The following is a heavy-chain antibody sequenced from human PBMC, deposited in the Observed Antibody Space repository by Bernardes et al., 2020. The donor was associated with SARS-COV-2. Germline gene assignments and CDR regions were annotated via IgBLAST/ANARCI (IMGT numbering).Heavy chain of an antibody. CDR2: IYYSGST. Sequence: SETLSLTCTVSGGSISSYYWSWIRQPPGKGLEWIGYIYYSGSTNYNPSLKSRVTISVDTSKNQFSLKLSSVTAADTAVYYCASRGGNLDAFDIWGQGTMVTVSS. V-gene: IGHV4-59*01. CDR3: ASRGGNLDAFDI. CDR1: GGSISSYY. D-gene: IGHD2-15*01. J-gene: IGHJ3*02.